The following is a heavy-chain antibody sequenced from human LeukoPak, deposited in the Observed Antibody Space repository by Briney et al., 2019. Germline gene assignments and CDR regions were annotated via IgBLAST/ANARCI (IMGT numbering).Heavy chain of an antibody. J-gene: IGHJ4*02. CDR1: GGSISSSSYY. Sequence: SETLSLTCTVAGGSISSSSYYWGWIRQPPGKGLEWIGSIYYSGSTYYNPSLKSRVTISVDTSKNQFSLNLTSVTAADTAVYYCARGMYYYDGSGDYWGQGTLGTVSS. CDR2: IYYSGST. CDR3: ARGMYYYDGSGDY. V-gene: IGHV4-39*01. D-gene: IGHD3-22*01.